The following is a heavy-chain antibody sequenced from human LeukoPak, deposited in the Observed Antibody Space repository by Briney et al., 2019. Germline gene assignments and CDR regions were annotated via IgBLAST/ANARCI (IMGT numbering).Heavy chain of an antibody. CDR3: ARDFLAGTGGDY. D-gene: IGHD3-10*01. V-gene: IGHV3-30*04. CDR1: GFTFSNYA. Sequence: GGSLRLSCAASGFTFSNYAMQWVRQAPGKGLEWVGVISYDGNNKYYADSVKGRFTISRDNYKNTLYLQMNSLRAEDTAVYYCARDFLAGTGGDYWGQGTLVTVSS. J-gene: IGHJ4*02. CDR2: ISYDGNNK.